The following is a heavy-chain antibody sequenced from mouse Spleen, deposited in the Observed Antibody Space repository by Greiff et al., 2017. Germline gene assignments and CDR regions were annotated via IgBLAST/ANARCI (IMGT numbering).Heavy chain of an antibody. CDR2: IDPSDSYT. Sequence: VQLQQPGAELVMPGASVKLSCKASGYTFTSYWMHWVKQRPGQGLEWIGEIDPSDSYTNYNQKFKGKATSTVDKSSSTAYMQLSSLTSEDSAVYYCASLITTVVAVKGYAMDYWGQGTSVTVSS. J-gene: IGHJ4*01. D-gene: IGHD1-1*01. CDR3: ASLITTVVAVKGYAMDY. V-gene: IGHV1-69*01. CDR1: GYTFTSYW.